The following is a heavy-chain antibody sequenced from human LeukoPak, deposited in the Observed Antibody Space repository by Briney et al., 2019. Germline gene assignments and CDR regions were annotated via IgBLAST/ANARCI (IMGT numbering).Heavy chain of an antibody. D-gene: IGHD3-22*01. J-gene: IGHJ4*02. CDR2: TYYSGST. CDR3: ARSPTYYYDSSGYYYPFNY. CDR1: GGSISSSSYY. Sequence: SETLSLTCTVSGGSISSSSYYWGWIRQPPGKGLEWIGSTYYSGSTYYNPSLKSRVTISVDTSKNQFSLKLSSVTAADTAVYYCARSPTYYYDSSGYYYPFNYWGQGTLVTVSS. V-gene: IGHV4-39*01.